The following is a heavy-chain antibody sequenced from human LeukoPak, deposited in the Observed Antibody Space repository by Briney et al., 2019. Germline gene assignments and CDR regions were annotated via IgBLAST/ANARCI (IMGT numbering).Heavy chain of an antibody. V-gene: IGHV4-30-4*01. CDR1: GGSISSGDYY. Sequence: PSQTLSLTCTVSGGSISSGDYYWSWIRQPPGKGLEWIGYIYYSGSTYYNPSLKSRDTISVDTSKNQFSLKLSSVTAADTAVYYCARGDYYDSSGPDPWGQGTLVTVSS. D-gene: IGHD3-22*01. J-gene: IGHJ5*02. CDR2: IYYSGST. CDR3: ARGDYYDSSGPDP.